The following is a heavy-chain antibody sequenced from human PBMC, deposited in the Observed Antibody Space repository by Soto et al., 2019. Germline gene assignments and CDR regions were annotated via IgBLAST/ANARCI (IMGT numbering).Heavy chain of an antibody. CDR1: GYTFTTYG. Sequence: QVQLVQSGAEVKKPGASVKVSCKASGYTFTTYGINWVRQAPGQGLEWMGWISGYNGNTNYAQKLQGRVTMTTDTSTSTAYMELRNLTSDDTTVYYCARDWYYYDGRGYYSVDAFDIWGQGTMVTVSS. CDR2: ISGYNGNT. CDR3: ARDWYYYDGRGYYSVDAFDI. D-gene: IGHD3-22*01. V-gene: IGHV1-18*01. J-gene: IGHJ3*02.